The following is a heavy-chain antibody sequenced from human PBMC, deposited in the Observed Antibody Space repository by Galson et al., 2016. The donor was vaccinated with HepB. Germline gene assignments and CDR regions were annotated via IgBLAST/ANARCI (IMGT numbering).Heavy chain of an antibody. CDR1: GYTFTSYD. CDR2: MNPNSGNT. Sequence: SVKVSCKASGYTFTSYDINWVRQATGQGLEWMGWMNPNSGNTGYAQKFQGRVTMTRNTSISTAYMELSSLRPEDTAVYYCARDTDSGSRADWWGQGTLVTVSS. V-gene: IGHV1-8*01. CDR3: ARDTDSGSRADW. D-gene: IGHD6-25*01. J-gene: IGHJ4*02.